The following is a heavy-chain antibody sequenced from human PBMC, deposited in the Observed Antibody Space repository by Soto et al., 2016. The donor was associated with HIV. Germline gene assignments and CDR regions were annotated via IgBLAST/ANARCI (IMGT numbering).Heavy chain of an antibody. CDR1: GGTFNNYA. V-gene: IGHV1-69*01. J-gene: IGHJ3*02. CDR2: IIPIFGTA. Sequence: QVQLVQSGAEVKKPGSSVKVSCKASGGTFNNYAISWVRQAPGQGLEWMGGIIPIFGTANYAQKFQGRVAITADESTSTAYMELRSLRSEDTAVYYCARVRVPAAMLEAFDYLGPRDNGHRLF. CDR3: ARVRVPAAMLEAFDY. D-gene: IGHD2-2*01.